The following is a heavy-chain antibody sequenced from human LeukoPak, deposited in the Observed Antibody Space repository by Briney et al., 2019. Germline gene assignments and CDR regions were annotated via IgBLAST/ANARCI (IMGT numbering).Heavy chain of an antibody. CDR2: INPNSGDI. CDR1: GYTFTDYY. CDR3: ARDRADCSGGTCYHHRFDY. V-gene: IGHV1-2*02. J-gene: IGHJ4*02. D-gene: IGHD2-15*01. Sequence: GASVKVSCKASGYTFTDYYLHWGRQAPGQGVEWMGWINPNSGDINFAQNFQGRVTMTSDTSISTVYMELSSLRSDDTAVYYCARDRADCSGGTCYHHRFDYWGQGTLVTVSS.